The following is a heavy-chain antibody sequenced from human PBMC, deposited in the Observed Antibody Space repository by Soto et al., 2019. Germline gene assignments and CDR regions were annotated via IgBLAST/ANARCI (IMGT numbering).Heavy chain of an antibody. CDR2: IIPIFGTA. V-gene: IGHV1-69*13. CDR3: ASILGVEMATISYPYYFDY. Sequence: AVKVSCKASGRTFSSYAISWVRQAPGQGLEWMGGIIPIFGTANYAQKFQGRVTITADESTSTASMELSSLRSEDTAVYYCASILGVEMATISYPYYFDYWGQGTLVTVSS. CDR1: GRTFSSYA. J-gene: IGHJ4*02. D-gene: IGHD5-12*01.